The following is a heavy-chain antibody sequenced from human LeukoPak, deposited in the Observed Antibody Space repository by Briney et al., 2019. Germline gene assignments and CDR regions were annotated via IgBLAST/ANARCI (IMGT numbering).Heavy chain of an antibody. CDR1: GGSITNLNYY. D-gene: IGHD3-9*01. CDR3: AGRGSNSGTLDI. Sequence: SETLSLTCTVSGGSITNLNYYWTWIRQPVGKRLEWIGRIYTSGGTDYNPSLKARATLSVDKSKNQFSLNLASLTAADTALYYCAGRGSNSGTLDIWGPGTFVTVSS. V-gene: IGHV4-61*02. J-gene: IGHJ4*03. CDR2: IYTSGGT.